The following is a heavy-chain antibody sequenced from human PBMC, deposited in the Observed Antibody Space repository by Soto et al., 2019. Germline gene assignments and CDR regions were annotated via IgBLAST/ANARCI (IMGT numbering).Heavy chain of an antibody. CDR2: IYSSGST. J-gene: IGHJ3*01. V-gene: IGHV4-39*01. CDR1: GGAIIRSTYY. D-gene: IGHD3-22*01. CDR3: ATPVTSGYQALEV. Sequence: SETLSLTCTVSGGAIIRSTYYCFCLRQPPWNGLEWIGSIYSSGSTYYHPSLKSRATISVDTSKNQFFLRLSSVTAADTAVYYCATPVTSGYQALEVWGQGTMVTVSS.